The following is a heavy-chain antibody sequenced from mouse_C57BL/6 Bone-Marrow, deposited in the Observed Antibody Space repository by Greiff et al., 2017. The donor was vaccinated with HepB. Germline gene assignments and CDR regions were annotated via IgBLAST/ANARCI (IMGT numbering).Heavy chain of an antibody. D-gene: IGHD2-3*01. CDR3: TTEMVTIDY. Sequence: EVKLMESGAELVRPGASVKLSCTASGFNIKDDYMHWVKQRPEQGLEWIGWIDPENGDTEYASKFQGKATITADTSSNTAYLQLSSLTSEDTAVYYCTTEMVTIDYWGQGTTLTVSS. CDR2: IDPENGDT. CDR1: GFNIKDDY. V-gene: IGHV14-4*01. J-gene: IGHJ2*01.